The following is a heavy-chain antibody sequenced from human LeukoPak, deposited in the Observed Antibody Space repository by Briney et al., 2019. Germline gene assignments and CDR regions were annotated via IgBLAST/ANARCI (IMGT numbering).Heavy chain of an antibody. CDR2: ISAYNGNT. V-gene: IGHV1-18*04. CDR3: AARGGATGTTQGGAFDI. CDR1: GYTLTSYG. J-gene: IGHJ3*02. Sequence: GASVKVSCKASGYTLTSYGISWVRQAPGQGLEWMGWISAYNGNTNYAQKLQGRVTMTTDTSTSTAYMELRSLRSDDTAVYYCAARGGATGTTQGGAFDIWGQGTMVTVSS. D-gene: IGHD1-1*01.